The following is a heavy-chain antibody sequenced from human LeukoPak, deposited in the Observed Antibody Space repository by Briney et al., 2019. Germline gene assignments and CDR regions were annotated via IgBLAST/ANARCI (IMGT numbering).Heavy chain of an antibody. J-gene: IGHJ4*02. CDR2: IRSKAYGGTT. CDR3: TSFPITIFGVIDY. Sequence: PGGSLRLSCTASGFTFGDYAMSWVRQAPGKGLEWVGFIRSKAYGGTTEYAASVKGRFTISRDDSKSIAYLQMNSLKTEDTAVYYCTSFPITIFGVIDYWGQGTLVTVSS. CDR1: GFTFGDYA. V-gene: IGHV3-49*04. D-gene: IGHD3-3*01.